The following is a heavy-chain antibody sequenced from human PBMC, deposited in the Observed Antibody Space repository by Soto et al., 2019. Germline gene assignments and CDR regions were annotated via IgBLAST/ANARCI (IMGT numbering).Heavy chain of an antibody. Sequence: GGSLRLSCAASGFTFSSYWMSWVRQAPGKGLEWVANIKQDGSEKYYVDSVKGRFTISRDNAKNSLYLQMNSLRAEDTAVYYCASSSGWYSYLEGGAFDIWGQGTMVTVSS. CDR1: GFTFSSYW. CDR2: IKQDGSEK. V-gene: IGHV3-7*01. D-gene: IGHD6-19*01. CDR3: ASSSGWYSYLEGGAFDI. J-gene: IGHJ3*02.